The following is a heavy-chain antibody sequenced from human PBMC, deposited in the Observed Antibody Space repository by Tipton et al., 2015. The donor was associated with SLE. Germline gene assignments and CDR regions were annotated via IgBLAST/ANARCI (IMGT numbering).Heavy chain of an antibody. CDR2: IYHSGST. D-gene: IGHD3-16*01. V-gene: IGHV4-38-2*01. CDR3: AGGPRDPGY. CDR1: GYSISSGYY. Sequence: TLSLTCAVSGYSISSGYYWGWIRQPPGKGLEWIGSIYHSGSTYYNPSLKSRVTISVDTSKNQFSLKLSSVTAADTAVYYCAGGPRDPGYWGQGTLLTVSS. J-gene: IGHJ4*02.